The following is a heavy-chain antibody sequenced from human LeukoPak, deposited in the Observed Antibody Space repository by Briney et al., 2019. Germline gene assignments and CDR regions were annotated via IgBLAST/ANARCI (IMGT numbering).Heavy chain of an antibody. CDR3: AKNIPNCSSTSCPLDY. Sequence: PGRFLRLSCAASGFTFISYDIHWVRQAPGKGLEWVAVISYDGSNKYYADSVKGRFTISRDNSKNTLYLQVNSLRTEDTAVYYCAKNIPNCSSTSCPLDYWGQGTLVTVSS. CDR2: ISYDGSNK. J-gene: IGHJ4*02. CDR1: GFTFISYD. V-gene: IGHV3-30*18. D-gene: IGHD2-2*01.